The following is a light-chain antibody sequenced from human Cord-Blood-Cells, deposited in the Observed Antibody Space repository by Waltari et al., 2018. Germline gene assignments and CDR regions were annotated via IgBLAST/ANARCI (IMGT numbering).Light chain of an antibody. Sequence: DIQMTQSPSTLSASVGDRVTITCRASQSISSWLAWYQQKPGKAPKLLIYDASSLGSGVPSRFSGSGSGTEFTLTISSLQPDDFATYYCQQYNSYVWTFGQGTKVEIK. V-gene: IGKV1-5*01. CDR1: QSISSW. J-gene: IGKJ1*01. CDR2: DAS. CDR3: QQYNSYVWT.